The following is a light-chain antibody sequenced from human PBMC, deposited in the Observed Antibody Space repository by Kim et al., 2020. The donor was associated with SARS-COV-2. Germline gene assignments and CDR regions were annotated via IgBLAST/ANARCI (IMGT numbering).Light chain of an antibody. J-gene: IGLJ2*01. V-gene: IGLV3-19*01. Sequence: ALDQTVRITCQGDSLRIYYASWYQQKPGQAPVLVIYGKNNRPSGIPDRFSGSSSGNTASLTITGAQAEDEADYYCNSRDSSGNHVVFGGGTQLTVL. CDR1: SLRIYY. CDR3: NSRDSSGNHVV. CDR2: GKN.